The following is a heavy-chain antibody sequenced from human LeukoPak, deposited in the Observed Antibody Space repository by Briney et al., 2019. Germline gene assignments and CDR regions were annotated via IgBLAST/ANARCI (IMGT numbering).Heavy chain of an antibody. D-gene: IGHD2-2*01. V-gene: IGHV1-24*01. CDR2: FDPEDGET. J-gene: IGHJ4*02. CDR1: GYTLTELS. CDR3: ATVGPAASWPGFDY. Sequence: ASVKVSCKVSGYTLTELSMHWVRQAPGKGLEWMGGFDPEDGETIYAQKFQGRVTMTEDTSTDTAYMELSSLRSEDTAVYYCATVGPAASWPGFDYWGQGTLVTVSS.